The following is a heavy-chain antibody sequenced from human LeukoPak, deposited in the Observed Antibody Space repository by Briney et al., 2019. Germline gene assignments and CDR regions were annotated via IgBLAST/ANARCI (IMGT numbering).Heavy chain of an antibody. V-gene: IGHV3-21*01. CDR3: ASVRGPRGPDY. J-gene: IGHJ4*02. D-gene: IGHD2-8*01. Sequence: TSGGSLRLSCAASGFTFSSYSMNWVRQAPGKGLEWVSSISSSSSYIYYADSVKGRFTISRDNAKNSLYLQMNSLRAEDTAVYYCASVRGPRGPDYWGQGTLVTVPS. CDR2: ISSSSSYI. CDR1: GFTFSSYS.